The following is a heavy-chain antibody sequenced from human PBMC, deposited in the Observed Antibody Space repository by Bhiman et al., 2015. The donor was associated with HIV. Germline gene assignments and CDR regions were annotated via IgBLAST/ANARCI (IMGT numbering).Heavy chain of an antibody. J-gene: IGHJ4*02. CDR2: ISWNSGSI. V-gene: IGHV3-9*01. CDR1: GFTFDDYA. Sequence: EVQLVESGGGLVQPGRSLRLSCAASGFTFDDYAMHWVRQAPGKGLEWVSGISWNSGSIDYADSMKGRFTISRDNAKNSLYLQMNNLRPEDTALYFCAKDRRWLQLDWGGFDYWGQGTLVTVSS. D-gene: IGHD5-24*01. CDR3: AKDRRWLQLDWGGFDY.